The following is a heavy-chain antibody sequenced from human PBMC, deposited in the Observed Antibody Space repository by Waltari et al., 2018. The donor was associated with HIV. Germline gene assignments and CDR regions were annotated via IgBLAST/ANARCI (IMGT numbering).Heavy chain of an antibody. CDR3: AGDRRGDYNFWSVPNHKDGMDV. CDR1: GGSISSSKYY. V-gene: IGHV4-39*07. Sequence: LQLQESGPGLVKPSETLSLPCTVSGGSISSSKYYWTWIRPSPGKGREWIGNVYYQGNSNNKRTLKIRCAITVHTSKKQFFLTLKAVSAADTATYVCAGDRRGDYNFWSVPNHKDGMDVWGQGTTGSVSS. D-gene: IGHD3-3*01. J-gene: IGHJ6*02. CDR2: VYYQGNS.